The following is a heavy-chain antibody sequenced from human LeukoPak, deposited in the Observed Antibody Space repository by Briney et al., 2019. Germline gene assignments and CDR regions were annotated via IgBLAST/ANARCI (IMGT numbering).Heavy chain of an antibody. J-gene: IGHJ4*02. V-gene: IGHV3-11*01. CDR1: GFTFSDYY. Sequence: GGSLRLSCAASGFTFSDYYMTWIRQAPGKGLEWVSYLTSVGTTTYYADSVKGRFTISRDNAKNSLFLQMNSLRAEDTAVYYCSRWHYANLDHWGQGTLVTVSS. CDR3: SRWHYANLDH. D-gene: IGHD3-16*01. CDR2: LTSVGTTT.